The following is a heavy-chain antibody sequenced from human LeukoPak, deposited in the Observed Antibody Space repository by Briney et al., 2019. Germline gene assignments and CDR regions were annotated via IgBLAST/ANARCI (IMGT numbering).Heavy chain of an antibody. J-gene: IGHJ4*02. CDR1: GFTFDDYA. V-gene: IGHV3-9*01. D-gene: IGHD2-2*01. CDR3: AKAQSLLGYCSSTSCYGYFDH. CDR2: ISWNSGSI. Sequence: GGSLRLSCAASGFTFDDYAMHWVRQAPGKGLEWVSGISWNSGSIGYADSVKGRFTISRDNAKNSLYLQMNSLRAEDTALYYCAKAQSLLGYCSSTSCYGYFDHWGQGTLVTVSS.